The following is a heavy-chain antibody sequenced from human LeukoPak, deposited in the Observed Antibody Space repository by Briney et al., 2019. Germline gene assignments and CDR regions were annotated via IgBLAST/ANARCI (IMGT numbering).Heavy chain of an antibody. V-gene: IGHV3-64D*09. CDR1: GLTFSDHA. CDR3: VKAGCSSTRCYGNY. CDR2: ITSNGGST. Sequence: GGPLKISCSAPGLTFSDHAIHWVPQAPGKGLEYFSGITSNGGSTYYADSVKGRFTISRDNSKNALYLQMSSLRAEDTAVYYCVKAGCSSTRCYGNYWGQGTLVTVSS. D-gene: IGHD2-2*01. J-gene: IGHJ4*02.